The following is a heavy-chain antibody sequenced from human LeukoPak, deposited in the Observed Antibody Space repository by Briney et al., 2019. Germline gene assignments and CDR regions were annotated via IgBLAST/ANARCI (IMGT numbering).Heavy chain of an antibody. J-gene: IGHJ3*02. CDR2: INPNSGGT. D-gene: IGHD2-21*02. CDR3: AREFRIVVVTATDAFDI. CDR1: GYTFTGYY. Sequence: ASVKVSCKASGYTFTGYYMHWVRQAPGQGLEWVGWINPNSGGTNYAQKFQGRVTMTRDTSISTAYMELSRLRSDDTAVYYCAREFRIVVVTATDAFDIWGQGTLVTVSS. V-gene: IGHV1-2*02.